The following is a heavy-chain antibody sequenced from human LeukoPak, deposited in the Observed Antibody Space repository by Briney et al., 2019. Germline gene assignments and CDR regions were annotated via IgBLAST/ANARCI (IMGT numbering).Heavy chain of an antibody. CDR3: ARPRWDDYGDLYFDY. CDR1: GGSISGYY. D-gene: IGHD4-17*01. CDR2: IYYSGST. V-gene: IGHV4-59*08. Sequence: SETLSLTCTVSGGSISGYYWSWIRQPPGKGLEWIGYIYYSGSTNYNPSLKSRVTISVDTSKNQFSLKPSSATAADTAVYYCARPRWDDYGDLYFDYWGQGTLVTVSS. J-gene: IGHJ4*02.